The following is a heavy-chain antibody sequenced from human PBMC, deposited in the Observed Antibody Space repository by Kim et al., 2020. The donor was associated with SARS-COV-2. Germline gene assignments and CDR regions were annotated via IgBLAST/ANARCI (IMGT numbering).Heavy chain of an antibody. CDR3: ARESDVAGNDY. D-gene: IGHD6-19*01. V-gene: IGHV3-11*04. CDR2: I. Sequence: IKYADCVKGRFTLSRDNAKNAVDLKMNSLRAGETAVYCCARESDVAGNDYWGQGTLVTVSS. J-gene: IGHJ4*02.